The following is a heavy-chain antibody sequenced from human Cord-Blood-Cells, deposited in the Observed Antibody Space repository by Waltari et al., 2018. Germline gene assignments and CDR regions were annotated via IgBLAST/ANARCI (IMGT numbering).Heavy chain of an antibody. D-gene: IGHD6-13*01. CDR2: INHSGST. Sequence: QVQLQQWGAGLLKPSETLSLTCAVYGGSFSGYYWSWIRQPPGKGLEWIGEINHSGSTNYNPSLKSRVTISVDTSKNQFSLKLSSVTASDTAVYYCARVRQQLVQDYRGQGTLVTVSS. CDR1: GGSFSGYY. CDR3: ARVRQQLVQDY. J-gene: IGHJ4*02. V-gene: IGHV4-34*01.